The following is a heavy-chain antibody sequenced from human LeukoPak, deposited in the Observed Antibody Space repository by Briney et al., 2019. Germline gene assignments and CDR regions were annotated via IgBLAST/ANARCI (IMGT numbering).Heavy chain of an antibody. CDR1: GFTFSDYA. J-gene: IGHJ4*02. V-gene: IGHV3-49*04. CDR2: IRSKAYGGTT. CDR3: TRASRDGYSLNFDY. D-gene: IGHD5-24*01. Sequence: GGSLRLSCTASGFTFSDYAMSWVRQAPGKGLEWVGFIRSKAYGGTTEYAASVKGRFIISRDDSKSIAYLQMNSLKTEDTAVYYCTRASRDGYSLNFDYWGQGTLVTVSS.